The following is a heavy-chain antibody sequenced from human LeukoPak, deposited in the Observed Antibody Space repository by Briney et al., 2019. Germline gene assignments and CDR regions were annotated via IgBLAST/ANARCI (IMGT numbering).Heavy chain of an antibody. D-gene: IGHD3-10*01. CDR1: GYTFTSYG. Sequence: ASVKVSCKASGYTFTSYGISWVRQAPGQGLEWMGWISAYNGNTNYAQKLQGRVTMTRDTSMSTAYMELSRLRSDDTAVYFCARTYYYGSGIHFDYWGQGTLVTVSS. CDR3: ARTYYYGSGIHFDY. V-gene: IGHV1-18*01. J-gene: IGHJ4*02. CDR2: ISAYNGNT.